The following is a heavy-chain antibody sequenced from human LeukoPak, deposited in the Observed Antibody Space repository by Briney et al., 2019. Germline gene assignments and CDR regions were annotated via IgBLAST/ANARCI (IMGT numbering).Heavy chain of an antibody. Sequence: GGSLRLSCAASEFSVGSNYMTWVRQAPGKGLEWVSAISGSGGSTYYADSVKGRFTISRDNSKNTLYLQMNSLRAEDTAVYYCAKGVPTTTVRRFDYWGQGTLDTVSS. V-gene: IGHV3-23*01. D-gene: IGHD4-17*01. CDR1: EFSVGSNY. CDR3: AKGVPTTTVRRFDY. J-gene: IGHJ4*02. CDR2: ISGSGGST.